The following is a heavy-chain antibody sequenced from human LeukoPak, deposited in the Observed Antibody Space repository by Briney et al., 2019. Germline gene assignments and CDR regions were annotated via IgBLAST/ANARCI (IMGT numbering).Heavy chain of an antibody. CDR1: GGSISSGGYS. J-gene: IGHJ3*02. CDR3: ARYNITMVRGVINDAFDI. Sequence: SQTLSLTCAVSGGSISSGGYSWSWIRQPPGEGLEWIGYIYHSGSTYYNPSLKSRVTISVDRSKNQFSLKLSSVTAADTAVYYCARYNITMVRGVINDAFDIWGQGTMVTVSS. V-gene: IGHV4-30-2*01. CDR2: IYHSGST. D-gene: IGHD3-10*01.